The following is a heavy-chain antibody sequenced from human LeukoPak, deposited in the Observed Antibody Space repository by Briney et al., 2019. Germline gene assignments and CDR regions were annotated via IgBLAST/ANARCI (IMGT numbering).Heavy chain of an antibody. V-gene: IGHV6-1*01. D-gene: IGHD1-26*01. J-gene: IGHJ3*02. Sequence: SQTLSLTCAISGDSVSSNSAAWNWIRQPPSRGLEWLGRTYYRSKWYNDYAVSVKSRITINPDTSKNQFSLQLNSVTPEDTAVYYCASMGPNSGSDAAFDIWGQGTMVTVSS. CDR1: GDSVSSNSAA. CDR3: ASMGPNSGSDAAFDI. CDR2: TYYRSKWYN.